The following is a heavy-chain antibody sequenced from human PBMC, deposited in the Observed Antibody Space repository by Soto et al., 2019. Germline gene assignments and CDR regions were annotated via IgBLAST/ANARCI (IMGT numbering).Heavy chain of an antibody. CDR1: GFTFSGSA. CDR3: TYPSAMVRGVDY. Sequence: PGGSLRLSCAASGFTFSGSAMHWVRQASGKGLEWVGRIRSKANSYATAYAASVKGRFTISRDDSKNTAYLQMNSLKNEDTAVYYCTYPSAMVRGVDYWGQGTLVTVSS. J-gene: IGHJ4*02. V-gene: IGHV3-73*01. D-gene: IGHD3-10*01. CDR2: IRSKANSYAT.